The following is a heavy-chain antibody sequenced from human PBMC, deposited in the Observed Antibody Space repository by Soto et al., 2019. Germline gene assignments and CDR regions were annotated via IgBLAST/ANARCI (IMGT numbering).Heavy chain of an antibody. CDR1: GNTFTRFY. CDR3: ARVALCGGGWLDP. D-gene: IGHD2-21*01. V-gene: IGHV1-46*01. J-gene: IGHJ5*02. Sequence: QVQLVQSGAEVKKPGASVNVSCKASGNTFTRFYIHWVRQAPGQGLEWMGIINPRSGDTTYAEKFQGRITVTRDTSTSTVYMELTSLRYEDTAIYYCARVALCGGGWLDPWGQGTLVTVSS. CDR2: INPRSGDT.